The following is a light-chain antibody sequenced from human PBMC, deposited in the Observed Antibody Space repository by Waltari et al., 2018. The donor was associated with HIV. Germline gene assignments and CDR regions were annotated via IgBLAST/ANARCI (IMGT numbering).Light chain of an antibody. J-gene: IGLJ2*01. CDR1: KLGDKY. CDR2: QDT. CDR3: QTWDSGTVI. Sequence: SYRLTQPPSLSVSPGQRATITCSGPKLGDKYAYWCHKRPGQSPALVIFQDTKRPSGIPERFSGSKSGDTATLTISGIQAMDEADYYCQTWDSGTVIFGGGTTLTVL. V-gene: IGLV3-1*01.